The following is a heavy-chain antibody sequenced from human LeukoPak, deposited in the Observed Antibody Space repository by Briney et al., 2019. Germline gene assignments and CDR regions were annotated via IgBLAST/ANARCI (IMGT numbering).Heavy chain of an antibody. V-gene: IGHV3-20*01. Sequence: GGSLRLSCAASGFTFDDYGMSWVRQAPGKGLEWVSGINWNGGSTGYADSVKGRFTISRDNAKSSLYLQMNSLRAEDTALYHCARRAHHTHLSYYYYMDVWGKGTTVTVSS. CDR1: GFTFDDYG. CDR3: ARRAHHTHLSYYYYMDV. CDR2: INWNGGST. J-gene: IGHJ6*03. D-gene: IGHD2/OR15-2a*01.